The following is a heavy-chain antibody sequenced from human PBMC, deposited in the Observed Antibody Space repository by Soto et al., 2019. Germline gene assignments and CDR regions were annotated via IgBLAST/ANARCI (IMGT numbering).Heavy chain of an antibody. Sequence: SETLSLTCTVSGGSISSGDYYWSWIRQPPGKGLEWIGYIYYSGSTYYNPSLKSRVTISVDTSKNQFSLKLSSVTAADTAVYYCAREIGLLWFGEKGYYGMDVWGQGTTVTVSS. CDR2: IYYSGST. CDR3: AREIGLLWFGEKGYYGMDV. J-gene: IGHJ6*02. CDR1: GGSISSGDYY. D-gene: IGHD3-10*01. V-gene: IGHV4-30-4*01.